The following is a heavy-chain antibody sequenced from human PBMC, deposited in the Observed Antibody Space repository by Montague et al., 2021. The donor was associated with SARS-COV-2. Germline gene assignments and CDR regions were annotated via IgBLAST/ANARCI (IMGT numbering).Heavy chain of an antibody. CDR3: ARVPLHFDGFDY. CDR1: GGSLTNHY. J-gene: IGHJ4*02. Sequence: SETLSLTCAVYGGSLTNHYRTWVRQPPGNGLEWVGEVNQSGRTTHYNPSLRSRVTISVDRSNNQVSLTLESVTAADTAVYYCARVPLHFDGFDYWGQGSLVTVSS. D-gene: IGHD3-9*01. V-gene: IGHV4-34*01. CDR2: VNQSGRTT.